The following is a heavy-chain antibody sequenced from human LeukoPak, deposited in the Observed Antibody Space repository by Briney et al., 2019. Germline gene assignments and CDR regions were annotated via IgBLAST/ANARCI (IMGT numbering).Heavy chain of an antibody. CDR2: IRFDGSNK. Sequence: GGSLRLSCAASGFTFSSYAMHWVRQAPGKGLEWVAFIRFDGSNKYYGDSVKGRFTISRDNSKNTLYLQMNSLRAEDTAVYYCAKGIGLITMVRGDVVSWGQGTLVTVSS. V-gene: IGHV3-30*02. J-gene: IGHJ4*02. CDR3: AKGIGLITMVRGDVVS. CDR1: GFTFSSYA. D-gene: IGHD3-10*01.